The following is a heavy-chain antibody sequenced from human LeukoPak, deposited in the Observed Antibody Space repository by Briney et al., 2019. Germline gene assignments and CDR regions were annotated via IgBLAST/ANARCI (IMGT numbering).Heavy chain of an antibody. D-gene: IGHD4-17*01. CDR1: GYTFSSYG. V-gene: IGHV1-18*01. CDR3: GRNYGENY. Sequence: ASVKVSCKASGYTFSSYGIIWVRQAPGQGLQWMGWVSPFNGNTDYAPKLQGRVTMTTDTSTTTAYMELRSLTSDDTAVYYCGRNYGENYWGQGTLVTVSS. J-gene: IGHJ4*02. CDR2: VSPFNGNT.